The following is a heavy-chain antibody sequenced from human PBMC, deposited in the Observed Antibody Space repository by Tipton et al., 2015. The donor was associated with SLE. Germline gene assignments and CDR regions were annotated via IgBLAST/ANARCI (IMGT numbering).Heavy chain of an antibody. CDR2: IYYSGST. CDR3: ATREADWYFDL. J-gene: IGHJ2*01. Sequence: TLSLTCTVSGGSISSYYWSWIRQPPGKGLEWIGYIYYSGSTNYNPSLKSRVTTSVDTSKNQFSLKLSSVTAADTAVYYCATREADWYFDLWGRGTLVTVSS. CDR1: GGSISSYY. V-gene: IGHV4-59*12. D-gene: IGHD5-24*01.